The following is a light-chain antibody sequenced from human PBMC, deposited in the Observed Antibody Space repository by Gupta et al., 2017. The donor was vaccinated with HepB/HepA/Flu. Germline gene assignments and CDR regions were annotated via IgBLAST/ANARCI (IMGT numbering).Light chain of an antibody. J-gene: IGKJ5*01. CDR3: QQRQNWPPIT. Sequence: EVVLTQSPATLSLSPGERATLSCRASQTVSIYVAWYQQKPGQAPRLLIYDASKRDTGIPARFSGSGYGTDFTLTITSREPEDFAVYYCQQRQNWPPITFGQGTRLEIK. V-gene: IGKV3-11*01. CDR2: DAS. CDR1: QTVSIY.